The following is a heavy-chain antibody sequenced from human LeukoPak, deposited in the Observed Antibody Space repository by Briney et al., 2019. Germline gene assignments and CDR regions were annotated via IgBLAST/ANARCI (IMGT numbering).Heavy chain of an antibody. J-gene: IGHJ3*02. CDR1: GGSISGYY. V-gene: IGHV4-59*12. CDR3: AREGGDLSAFDI. D-gene: IGHD3-16*01. CDR2: IYYSGSN. Sequence: SETLSLTCTVSGGSISGYYWSWIRQPPGKGLEWIGYIYYSGSNNHNRSLKSRVTISVDTSKNQFYLKLSSVTAADTAVYYCAREGGDLSAFDIWGQGTMVTVSS.